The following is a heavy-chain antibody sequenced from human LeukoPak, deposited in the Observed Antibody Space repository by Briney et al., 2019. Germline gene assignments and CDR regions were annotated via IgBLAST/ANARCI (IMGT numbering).Heavy chain of an antibody. V-gene: IGHV3-23*01. Sequence: GGSLRLSCAASGFTFSSSAMSWVRQAPGKGLEWGSTVSGSGATTYYADSVKGRFTISRDNSKNTLYLQVNSLRAEDTAVYYCAKDGECSSTSCSLDYWGQGTLVTVSS. J-gene: IGHJ4*02. CDR2: VSGSGATT. CDR3: AKDGECSSTSCSLDY. D-gene: IGHD2-2*01. CDR1: GFTFSSSA.